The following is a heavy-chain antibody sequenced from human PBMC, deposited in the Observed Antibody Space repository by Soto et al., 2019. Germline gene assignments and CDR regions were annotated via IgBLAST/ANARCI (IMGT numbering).Heavy chain of an antibody. Sequence: ASVKVSCKASGYTFTSYDINWVRQATGQGLEWMGWMNPNSGNTGYAQKFQGRVTMTRNTSISTAYMELSSLRSEDTAVYYCARVPGARKNRRGFDPWGQGTLVTVSS. D-gene: IGHD3-10*01. J-gene: IGHJ5*02. V-gene: IGHV1-8*01. CDR1: GYTFTSYD. CDR3: ARVPGARKNRRGFDP. CDR2: MNPNSGNT.